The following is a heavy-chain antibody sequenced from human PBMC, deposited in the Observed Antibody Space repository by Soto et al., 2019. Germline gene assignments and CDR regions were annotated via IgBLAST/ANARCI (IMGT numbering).Heavy chain of an antibody. Sequence: GSLRLSCAASGVTFNSYGMHWVRQAPGKGLEWVAVMSCDGSNNYYADSVKGRFTISRDNSKNTLYLQMNSLRAEDTAVYYCAKEYSSSWYGYYYYYGMDVWGQGTTVTVSS. V-gene: IGHV3-30*18. CDR1: GVTFNSYG. CDR2: MSCDGSNN. J-gene: IGHJ6*02. CDR3: AKEYSSSWYGYYYYYGMDV. D-gene: IGHD6-13*01.